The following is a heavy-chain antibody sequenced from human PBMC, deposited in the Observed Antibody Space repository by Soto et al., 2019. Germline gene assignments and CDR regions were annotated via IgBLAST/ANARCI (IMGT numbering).Heavy chain of an antibody. V-gene: IGHV5-10-1*01. CDR2: IDPSDSQT. J-gene: IGHJ4*02. D-gene: IGHD3-22*01. Sequence: GESLKISCKGSGYSFAGYWITWVRQKPGKGLEWMGRIDPSDSQTYYSPSFRGHVTVSVTKSITTVFLQWSSLRASDTAMYYCARQIYDSDTGPNFQYYFDAWGQGTPVTVSS. CDR3: ARQIYDSDTGPNFQYYFDA. CDR1: GYSFAGYW.